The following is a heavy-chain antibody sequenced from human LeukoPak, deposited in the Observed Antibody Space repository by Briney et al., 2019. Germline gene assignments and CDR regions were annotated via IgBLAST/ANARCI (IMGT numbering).Heavy chain of an antibody. Sequence: SETLSLTCAVYGGSFSGYYWSWIRQPPGKGLEWIGEINHSGSTNYNPSLKSRVTISVDTSKNQFSLKLSSVTAADTAVYYCARDEYQLQSFDYWGQGTLITVSS. V-gene: IGHV4-34*01. CDR3: ARDEYQLQSFDY. D-gene: IGHD2-2*01. J-gene: IGHJ4*02. CDR1: GGSFSGYY. CDR2: INHSGST.